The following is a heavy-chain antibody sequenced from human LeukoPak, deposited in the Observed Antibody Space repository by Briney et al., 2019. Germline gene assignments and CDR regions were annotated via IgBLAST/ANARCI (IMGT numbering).Heavy chain of an antibody. V-gene: IGHV1-2*02. CDR2: MNPDSGAT. J-gene: IGHJ4*02. CDR1: GYSFTSYP. D-gene: IGHD2-2*01. Sequence: ASVTVSCKASGYSFTSYPIHWVRHAPGHGLEWMGWMNPDSGATNYAQKFQGRVTLTRDTSINTGYMELTGLTSDDTAVYYCARRDFADQLDSWGQGSLVIVSS. CDR3: ARRDFADQLDS.